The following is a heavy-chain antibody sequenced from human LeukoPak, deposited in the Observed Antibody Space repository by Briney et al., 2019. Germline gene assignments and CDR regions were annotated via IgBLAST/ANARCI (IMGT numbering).Heavy chain of an antibody. CDR2: IRYDGSNK. J-gene: IGHJ3*02. Sequence: PGGSLRLSCAASGFTFSSYGMHWVRQAPGKGLEWVAFIRYDGSNKYYADSVKGRFTISRDNSKNTLYLQMNSLRAEDTAVYYCAKTSFRYGSGSYYHSDAFDIWGQGTMVTVSS. V-gene: IGHV3-30*02. D-gene: IGHD3-10*01. CDR3: AKTSFRYGSGSYYHSDAFDI. CDR1: GFTFSSYG.